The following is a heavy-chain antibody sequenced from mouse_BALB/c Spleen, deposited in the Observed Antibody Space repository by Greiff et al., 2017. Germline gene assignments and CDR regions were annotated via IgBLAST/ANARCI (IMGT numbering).Heavy chain of an antibody. CDR2: ISSGSSTI. V-gene: IGHV5-17*02. J-gene: IGHJ2*01. CDR3: ARYDGYYVGY. D-gene: IGHD2-3*01. CDR1: GFTFSSFG. Sequence: EVNVVESGGGLVQPGGSRKLSCAASGFTFSSFGMHWVRQAPEKGLEWVAYISSGSSTIYYADTVKGRFTISRDNPKNTLFLQMTSLRSEDTAMYYCARYDGYYVGYWGQGTTLTVSS.